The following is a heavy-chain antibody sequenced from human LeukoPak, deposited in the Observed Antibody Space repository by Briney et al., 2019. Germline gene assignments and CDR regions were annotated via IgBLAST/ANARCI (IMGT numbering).Heavy chain of an antibody. J-gene: IGHJ5*02. Sequence: GESLKISCKGSGYSFTSYWIGWVRQMPGKGLEWMGIIYPGDSDTRYSPSFQGQVTISADKSISTAYLQWSSLKASDTAMYYCARFSSQYCSSTSCYGRGNSFDPWGQGTLVTVSS. CDR1: GYSFTSYW. V-gene: IGHV5-51*01. CDR3: ARFSSQYCSSTSCYGRGNSFDP. CDR2: IYPGDSDT. D-gene: IGHD2-2*01.